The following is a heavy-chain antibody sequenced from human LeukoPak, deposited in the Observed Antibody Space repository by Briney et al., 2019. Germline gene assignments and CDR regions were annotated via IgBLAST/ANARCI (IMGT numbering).Heavy chain of an antibody. CDR1: GYSFATYW. V-gene: IGHV5-51*01. CDR3: ARPPSRGYSSSFEY. J-gene: IGHJ4*02. Sequence: GESAKISCKGSGYSFATYWIAWVRQMRGKGLEWMGIIYPDESNIRYSPSFQGQVTISADKSISTAYLQWSSLKASDTAIYYCARPPSRGYSSSFEYWGQGTLVTVSS. D-gene: IGHD2-2*03. CDR2: IYPDESNI.